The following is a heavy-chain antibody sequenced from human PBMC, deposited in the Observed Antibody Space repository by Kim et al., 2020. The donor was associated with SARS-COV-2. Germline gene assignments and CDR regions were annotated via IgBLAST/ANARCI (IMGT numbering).Heavy chain of an antibody. V-gene: IGHV4-30-2*04. Sequence: PPLKSRVTISVETSKNQFSLKLGSVTAADTAVYYCASPYYYDSSGYVDYWGQGTLVTVSS. CDR3: ASPYYYDSSGYVDY. D-gene: IGHD3-22*01. J-gene: IGHJ4*02.